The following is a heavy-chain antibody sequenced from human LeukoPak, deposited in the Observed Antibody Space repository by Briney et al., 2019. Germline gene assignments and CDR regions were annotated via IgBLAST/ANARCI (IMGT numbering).Heavy chain of an antibody. CDR2: ISAYNGNT. CDR1: GYTFTSYG. J-gene: IGHJ5*02. D-gene: IGHD2-2*02. V-gene: IGHV1-18*01. CDR3: ARDCSSTSCYTGWFDP. Sequence: PGASVKVSCKASGYTFTSYGISWVRQAPGQGLEWMGWISAYNGNTNYAQKLQGRVTMTTDTSTSTAYMELRSLRSDDTAVYYCARDCSSTSCYTGWFDPWGQGTPVTVSS.